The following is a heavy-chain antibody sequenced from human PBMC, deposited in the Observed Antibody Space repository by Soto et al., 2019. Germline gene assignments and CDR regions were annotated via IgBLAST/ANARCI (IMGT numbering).Heavy chain of an antibody. CDR1: GFTFSSYG. J-gene: IGHJ4*02. Sequence: QVQLVESGGGVVQPGRSLRLSCAASGFTFSSYGMHWVRQAPGKGLEWVAVISYDGSNKYYADSVKGRFTISRDNSKNTLYLQMNSLRAEDTAVYYCAKDRGVAGVVVATPYLDYWGQGTLVTVSS. CDR2: ISYDGSNK. V-gene: IGHV3-30*18. CDR3: AKDRGVAGVVVATPYLDY. D-gene: IGHD2-15*01.